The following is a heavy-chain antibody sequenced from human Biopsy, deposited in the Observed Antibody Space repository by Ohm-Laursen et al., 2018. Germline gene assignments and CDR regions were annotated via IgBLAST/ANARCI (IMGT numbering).Heavy chain of an antibody. CDR1: GGTLSNYA. D-gene: IGHD2-15*01. V-gene: IGHV1-69*06. Sequence: SVKVSCKTSGGTLSNYAINWVRQAPGQGLEWMGGIIPIFDTANYAQKFQDRVTITADKSTFTAYMELSSLRSEDTAVYYCASDLLGREGYCGDRNCQIAYWGQGTLVTVSS. CDR3: ASDLLGREGYCGDRNCQIAY. J-gene: IGHJ4*02. CDR2: IIPIFDTA.